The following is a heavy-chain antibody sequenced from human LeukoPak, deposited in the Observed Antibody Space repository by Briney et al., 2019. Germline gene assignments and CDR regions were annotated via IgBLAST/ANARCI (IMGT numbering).Heavy chain of an antibody. J-gene: IGHJ4*02. CDR3: ARRAAGLDY. CDR1: GYSFTNFW. D-gene: IGHD6-13*01. CDR2: IYPGDSDT. Sequence: GESLKISCKGSGYSFTNFWIGWVRQMPGKGLEWVGTIYPGDSDTRYSPSFQGQVTISADKSISTAYLQWSSLEASDTAMYYCARRAAGLDYWGQGTLVTVSS. V-gene: IGHV5-51*01.